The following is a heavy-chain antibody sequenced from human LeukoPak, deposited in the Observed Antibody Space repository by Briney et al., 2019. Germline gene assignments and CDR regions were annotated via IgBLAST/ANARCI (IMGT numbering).Heavy chain of an antibody. Sequence: PSETLSLTCAVYGGSFSGYYWSWIRQPPGKGLEWIGEINHSGSTNYNPSLKSRVTISVDTSKNQFSLKLSSVTAADTAVYYCAATKSGYGPRKYYLDYWGQGTLVTVSS. D-gene: IGHD5-18*01. J-gene: IGHJ4*02. CDR1: GGSFSGYY. V-gene: IGHV4-34*01. CDR2: INHSGST. CDR3: AATKSGYGPRKYYLDY.